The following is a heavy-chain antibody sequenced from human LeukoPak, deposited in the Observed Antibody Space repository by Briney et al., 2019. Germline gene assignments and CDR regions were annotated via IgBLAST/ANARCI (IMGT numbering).Heavy chain of an antibody. CDR2: IGYDGNNK. CDR3: ARDHSSGWALYYFDY. D-gene: IGHD6-19*01. Sequence: PGRSLRLSCAASGFTFRSYGMHWVRQAPGKGLEWVAVIGYDGNNKYYADSVKGRFTISRDNSKNTLYLQMNSLRAEDTAVYYCARDHSSGWALYYFDYWGQGSLVTVSS. J-gene: IGHJ4*02. V-gene: IGHV3-33*01. CDR1: GFTFRSYG.